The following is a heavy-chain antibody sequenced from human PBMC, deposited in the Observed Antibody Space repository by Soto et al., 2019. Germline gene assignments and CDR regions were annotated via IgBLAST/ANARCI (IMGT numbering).Heavy chain of an antibody. D-gene: IGHD4-17*01. J-gene: IGHJ4*02. CDR2: ISAYNGNT. Sequence: QVPLVQSGAEVKKPGASVKVSCQAFGYTFTRYNINWVRQAPGQGLEWMGWISAYNGNTNYSEKFQGRVTMSADTTTSTAYMDLRSLTSDDTAVYYCARDRPGRKYGDQPFDYWGQGTRVTVSS. V-gene: IGHV1-18*01. CDR3: ARDRPGRKYGDQPFDY. CDR1: GYTFTRYN.